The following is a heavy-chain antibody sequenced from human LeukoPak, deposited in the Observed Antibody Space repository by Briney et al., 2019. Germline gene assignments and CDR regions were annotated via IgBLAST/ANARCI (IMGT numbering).Heavy chain of an antibody. CDR2: IYYSGST. Sequence: SETLSLTCTVSGGSTSSSSYYWGWFRQPPGKGLEWIGSIYYSGSTYYNPSLKSRVTISVDTSKNQFSLKLSSITAADTAVYYCARDAKYYYGSRTYFFFEYWGQGTLLTVSS. J-gene: IGHJ4*02. D-gene: IGHD3-10*01. V-gene: IGHV4-39*07. CDR3: ARDAKYYYGSRTYFFFEY. CDR1: GGSTSSSSYY.